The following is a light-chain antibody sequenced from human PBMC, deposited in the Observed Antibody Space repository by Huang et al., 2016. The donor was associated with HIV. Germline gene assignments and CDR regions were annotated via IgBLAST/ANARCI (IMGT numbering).Light chain of an antibody. CDR1: QSVSSN. V-gene: IGKV3-15*01. CDR3: QQYNNWPYT. Sequence: EIVMTQSPATLSVSPGERATLSCRASQSVSSNLAWYQQKPGQAPRLLIYGASTRATGIPARFSGSGSGTEFTLTIPSLQSEDFAVYYCQQYNNWPYTFGQGTKLEIK. J-gene: IGKJ2*01. CDR2: GAS.